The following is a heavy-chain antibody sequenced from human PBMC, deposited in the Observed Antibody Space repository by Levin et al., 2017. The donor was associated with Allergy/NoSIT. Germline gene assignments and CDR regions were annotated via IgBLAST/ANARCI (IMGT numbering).Heavy chain of an antibody. V-gene: IGHV3-23*01. CDR1: GFTFSRLA. CDR2: ISASGT. J-gene: IGHJ4*02. D-gene: IGHD3-22*01. Sequence: PGGSLRLSCAASGFTFSRLAMSWVRQAPGKGLEWVSTISASGTYYADPVKGRFTISRDNSENTLSLQLNSLRAEDTAVYYCAKDHDSYGYPTFDYWGQGTLVTVSS. CDR3: AKDHDSYGYPTFDY.